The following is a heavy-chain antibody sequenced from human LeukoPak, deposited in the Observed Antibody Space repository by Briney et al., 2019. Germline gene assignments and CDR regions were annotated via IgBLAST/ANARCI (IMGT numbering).Heavy chain of an antibody. D-gene: IGHD3-3*01. V-gene: IGHV3-53*01. CDR1: GFTVSSNY. CDR3: AKETHYDFWSGYAGLLDP. Sequence: GGSLRLSCAASGFTVSSNYMSWVRQAPGKGLEWVSHIRTDGTITYADSVKGRFTISRDNSKNTLYLQMNSLRAEDTAVYYCAKETHYDFWSGYAGLLDPWGQGTLVTVSS. J-gene: IGHJ5*02. CDR2: IRTDGTI.